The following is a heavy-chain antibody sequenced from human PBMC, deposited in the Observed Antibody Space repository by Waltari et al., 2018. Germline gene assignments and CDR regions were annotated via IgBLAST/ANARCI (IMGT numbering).Heavy chain of an antibody. CDR2: ISGSGGST. D-gene: IGHD3-22*01. Sequence: EVQLLESGGGLVQPGGSLRLSCAASGFTFSSYAMSWVRPAPGKGLEWVSAISGSGGSTYYADSVKGRFTISRDNSKNTLYLQMNSLRAEDTAVYYCAKDRDYDSSGYYGGFDYWGQGTLVTVSS. CDR1: GFTFSSYA. J-gene: IGHJ4*02. CDR3: AKDRDYDSSGYYGGFDY. V-gene: IGHV3-23*01.